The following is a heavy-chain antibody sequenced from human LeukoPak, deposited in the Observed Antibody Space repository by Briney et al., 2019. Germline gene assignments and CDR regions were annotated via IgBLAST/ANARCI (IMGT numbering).Heavy chain of an antibody. D-gene: IGHD4/OR15-4a*01. J-gene: IGHJ4*01. CDR2: IQYDESNN. V-gene: IGHV3-30*04. CDR1: GFTFGSYA. Sequence: RSLRLSCAASGFTFGSYAMHWVRPVPGKGREWVAVIQYDESNNYYADSVKGRFTIYRDNSKNTLYLQMNSLRAEDTAVYYCARGAEYGGSNFDYWGQGTLVTVSS. CDR3: ARGAEYGGSNFDY.